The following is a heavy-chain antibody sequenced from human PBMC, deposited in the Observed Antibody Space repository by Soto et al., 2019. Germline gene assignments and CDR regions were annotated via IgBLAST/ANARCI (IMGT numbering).Heavy chain of an antibody. CDR3: AKDLHTGRLRAFDI. V-gene: IGHV3-9*01. Sequence: GGSLRLSCAASGFTFDDYAMHWVRQAPGKGLEWVSGISWNSGSIGYADSVKGRFTISRDNAKNSLYLQMNSLRAEDTALYYCAKDLHTGRLRAFDIWGQGTMVTVSS. D-gene: IGHD4-17*01. CDR1: GFTFDDYA. CDR2: ISWNSGSI. J-gene: IGHJ3*02.